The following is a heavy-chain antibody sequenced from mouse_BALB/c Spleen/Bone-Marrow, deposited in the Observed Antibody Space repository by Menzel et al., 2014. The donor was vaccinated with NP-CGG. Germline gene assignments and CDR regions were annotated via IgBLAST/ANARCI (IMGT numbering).Heavy chain of an antibody. CDR1: GYAFTNYW. CDR3: ARWDYGNSYYFDY. CDR2: IYPGSGNT. V-gene: IGHV1-63*01. J-gene: IGHJ2*01. D-gene: IGHD2-1*01. Sequence: QVQLQQSGAELVRPGTSVKISCKASGYAFTNYWLSWVKQRPGHGLEWIGDIYPGSGNTYYNEKFKGKATLTADKSSSTAYMQLSSLTSEDSAVYFCARWDYGNSYYFDYWGQGTTLTVSS.